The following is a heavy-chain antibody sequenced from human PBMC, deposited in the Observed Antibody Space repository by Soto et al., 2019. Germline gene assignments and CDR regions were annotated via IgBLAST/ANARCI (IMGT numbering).Heavy chain of an antibody. V-gene: IGHV1-2*04. CDR3: ARAGDYDILTGYYTDPPFDY. Sequence: WASVKVSCKASGYTFTGYHMHWVRQAPGQGLEWMGWINPNSGGTNYAQKFQGWVTMTRDTSISTAYMELSRLRSDDTAVYYCARAGDYDILTGYYTDPPFDYWGQGTLVTVSS. D-gene: IGHD3-9*01. CDR1: GYTFTGYH. CDR2: INPNSGGT. J-gene: IGHJ4*02.